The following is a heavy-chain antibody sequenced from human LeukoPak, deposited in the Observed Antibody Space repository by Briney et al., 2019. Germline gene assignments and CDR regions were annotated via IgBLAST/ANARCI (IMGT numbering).Heavy chain of an antibody. V-gene: IGHV3-23*01. J-gene: IGHJ4*02. CDR3: AKTSSWFLSPYYFDY. CDR2: ISGSGGST. D-gene: IGHD6-13*01. Sequence: GGSLRLSCAASGFTFSSYWVSWVRQAPGKGLEWVSAISGSGGSTYYADSVKGRFTISRDNSKNTLYLQMNSLRAEDTALYYCAKTSSWFLSPYYFDYWGQGTLVTVSS. CDR1: GFTFSSYW.